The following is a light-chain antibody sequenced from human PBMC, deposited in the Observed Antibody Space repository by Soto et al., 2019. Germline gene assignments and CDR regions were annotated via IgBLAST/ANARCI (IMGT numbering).Light chain of an antibody. J-gene: IGKJ4*01. CDR2: VAS. CDR3: QQSYNSPHT. Sequence: DIQMTQSPSSLSASVGDRVTITCRASQSISSYLSWYQQKPGQAPKLLINVASTLQSGVPARFSGSGSGTDFTLAISSLQPEDFATYYCQQSYNSPHTFGGGTRVEIK. V-gene: IGKV1-39*01. CDR1: QSISSY.